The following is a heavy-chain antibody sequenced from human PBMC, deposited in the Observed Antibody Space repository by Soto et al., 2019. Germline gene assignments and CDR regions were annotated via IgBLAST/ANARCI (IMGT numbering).Heavy chain of an antibody. Sequence: SETLSLTCTVSNYSMSNPHYWGWIRQPPGKGPEWIASMYDGGNTFYNPSLKSRITMSMYTSKNQFSLKLRFMTAADTAVYYCARANILVVAGSTFDHGGPGTLVTVSS. D-gene: IGHD2-21*02. J-gene: IGHJ4*01. V-gene: IGHV4-38-2*02. CDR2: MYDGGNT. CDR3: ARANILVVAGSTFDH. CDR1: NYSMSNPHY.